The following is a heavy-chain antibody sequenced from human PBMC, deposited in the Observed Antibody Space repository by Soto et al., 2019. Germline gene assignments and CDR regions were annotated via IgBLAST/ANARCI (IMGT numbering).Heavy chain of an antibody. J-gene: IGHJ4*02. CDR1: GFTFSTLV. D-gene: IGHD1-7*01. V-gene: IGHV1-58*01. CDR3: ATDSRGNYAHLGY. CDR2: IVVASGNT. Sequence: QMQLVQSGPEVKKPGTSVKVSCEASGFTFSTLVVLWVRQARGHPLEWIGWIVVASGNTNYAQKYQERVTITRDMSTGTAYRELSSLRSEDTAVYYCATDSRGNYAHLGYWGQGTLVTVSS.